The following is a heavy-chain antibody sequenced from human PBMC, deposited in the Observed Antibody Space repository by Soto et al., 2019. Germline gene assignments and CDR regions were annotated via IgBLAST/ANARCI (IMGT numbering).Heavy chain of an antibody. CDR2: IIPILGIT. D-gene: IGHD5-18*01. Sequence: QVQLVQSGAEVRKPGSSVKVSCEASGGTFSAYTFNWVRQAPGQGLEWMGRIIPILGITNYAQKFQGRVTLTGANSTSRPHMDLRNPRSQDTSVYSCAATEVDTAMVMVILDSWGQGTLVTVSS. V-gene: IGHV1-69*02. CDR3: AATEVDTAMVMVILDS. J-gene: IGHJ5*01. CDR1: GGTFSAYT.